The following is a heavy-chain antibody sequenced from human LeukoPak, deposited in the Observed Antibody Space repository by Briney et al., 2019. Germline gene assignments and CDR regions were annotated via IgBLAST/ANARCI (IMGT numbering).Heavy chain of an antibody. CDR3: ARAGIAAAGVYDY. CDR1: GYTFTGQY. Sequence: ASVRVSCKASGYTFTGQYMHWVRQAPGQGLEWMGRINPNSGGTNYAQKFQGRVTMTRDTSISTAYMELSRLRSDDTAVYYCARAGIAAAGVYDYWGQGTLVTVSS. J-gene: IGHJ4*02. V-gene: IGHV1-2*06. D-gene: IGHD6-13*01. CDR2: INPNSGGT.